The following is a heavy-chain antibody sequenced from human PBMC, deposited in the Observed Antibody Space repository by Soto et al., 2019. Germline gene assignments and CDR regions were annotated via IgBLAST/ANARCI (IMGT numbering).Heavy chain of an antibody. V-gene: IGHV1-8*01. CDR2: MNPNRGNK. CDR3: ARERSGSYYA. CDR1: GYTFTSYD. D-gene: IGHD1-26*01. J-gene: IGHJ5*02. Sequence: QVQLVQSGAEVKKPGASVKVSCKASGYTFTSYDINWVRQATGQGLEWMGWMNPNRGNKGYARQSQGRDTRSRNTAISTAYMELSSLRSEDTAVYYCARERSGSYYAWGQGTLVTVSS.